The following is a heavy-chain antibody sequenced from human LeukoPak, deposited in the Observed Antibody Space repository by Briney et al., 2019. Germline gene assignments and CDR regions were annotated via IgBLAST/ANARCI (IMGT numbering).Heavy chain of an antibody. J-gene: IGHJ5*02. CDR1: GFTFSSYG. CDR3: AREIAVAGTGDWFDP. V-gene: IGHV3-48*04. D-gene: IGHD6-19*01. CDR2: ISSSGSTI. Sequence: GRSLRLSCAASGFTFSSYGMHWVRQAPGKGLEWVSYISSSGSTIYYADSVKGRFTISRDNAKNSLYLQMNSLRAEDTAVYYCAREIAVAGTGDWFDPWGQGTLVTVSS.